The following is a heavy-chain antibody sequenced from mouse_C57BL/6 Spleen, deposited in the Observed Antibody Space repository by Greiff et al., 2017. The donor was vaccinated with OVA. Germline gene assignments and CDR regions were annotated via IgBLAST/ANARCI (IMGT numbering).Heavy chain of an antibody. CDR1: GYTFTDYS. J-gene: IGHJ2*01. D-gene: IGHD2-2*01. CDR3: ARHENFGYDVWYFDY. CDR2: FYPGGGCI. Sequence: VQLVESGAELVKPGASVKLSCKASGYTFTDYSIHWVKQRPGQGLEWIGWFYPGGGCINYNEKFKDKATLTADKSSSTVYMELSRLTSEDSAVYYCARHENFGYDVWYFDYWGQGTTLTVSS. V-gene: IGHV1-62-2*01.